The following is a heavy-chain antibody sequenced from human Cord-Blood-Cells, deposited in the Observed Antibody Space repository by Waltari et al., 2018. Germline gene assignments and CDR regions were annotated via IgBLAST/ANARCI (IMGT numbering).Heavy chain of an antibody. CDR1: GVTASSAL. D-gene: IGHD3-16*01. J-gene: IGHJ4*02. Sequence: EVQLVESGGGLVQPGGSLRLSCAASGVTASSALMSWVRPAPGKGLEWVANIKQDGSEKYYVDSVKGRFTISRDNAKNSLYLQMNSLRAEDTAVYYCARVWVYYFDYWGQGTLVTVSS. V-gene: IGHV3-7*01. CDR2: IKQDGSEK. CDR3: ARVWVYYFDY.